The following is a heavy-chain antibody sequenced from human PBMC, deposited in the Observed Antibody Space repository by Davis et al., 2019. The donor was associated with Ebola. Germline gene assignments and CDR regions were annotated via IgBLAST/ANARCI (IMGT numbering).Heavy chain of an antibody. V-gene: IGHV5-51*01. J-gene: IGHJ4*02. D-gene: IGHD6-19*01. CDR3: ARQNLRIAVAVNY. CDR1: GYSFSNYW. Sequence: GGSLRLSCKGSGYSFSNYWIGWVRQMPGKGLEWMGIIYPGDSDTRYRPSFQGQVNISADKSISTAYLQWSSLKASDTAMYYCARQNLRIAVAVNYWGQGTLVTVSS. CDR2: IYPGDSDT.